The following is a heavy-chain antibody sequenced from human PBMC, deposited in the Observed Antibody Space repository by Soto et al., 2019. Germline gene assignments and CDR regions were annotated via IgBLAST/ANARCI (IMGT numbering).Heavy chain of an antibody. CDR3: ARLYGLDAFDI. CDR2: IYHSGST. V-gene: IGHV4-59*08. D-gene: IGHD3-16*02. CDR1: GGSIISYY. J-gene: IGHJ3*02. Sequence: PSETLSLTCTVSGGSIISYYWSWIRQPPGKGLEWIGYIYHSGSTNYNPSLKSRVTISVDTSKNQFSLKLSSVTAADTAVYYCARLYGLDAFDIWGQGTMVTVS.